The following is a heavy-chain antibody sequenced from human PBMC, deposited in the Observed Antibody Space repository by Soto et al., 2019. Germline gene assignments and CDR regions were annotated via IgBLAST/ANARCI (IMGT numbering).Heavy chain of an antibody. J-gene: IGHJ4*02. Sequence: ASVKVSCKASGDTFTNYDIKWVRQATGQGLEWMGWMNPNSGNTGYAQKFQGRVTMTRNTSISTAYMELSSLRSEDTAVYYCAGAVGRDGTSCHSWAFACWVKGSLVTVS. CDR3: AGAVGRDGTSCHSWAFAC. CDR2: MNPNSGNT. V-gene: IGHV1-8*01. D-gene: IGHD6-13*01. CDR1: GDTFTNYD.